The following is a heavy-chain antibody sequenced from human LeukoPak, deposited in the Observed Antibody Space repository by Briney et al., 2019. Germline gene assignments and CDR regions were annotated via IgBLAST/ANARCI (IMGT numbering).Heavy chain of an antibody. CDR3: ARDYGGPHYFDY. V-gene: IGHV3-21*01. D-gene: IGHD2-15*01. Sequence: GGSLRLSXAASGFTFSSHDMNWVRQAPGKELEWVSSITTATSSYIYYADSVKGRFTISRDDAKTSLYLQMDSLRAEDTAVYYCARDYGGPHYFDYWGQGTLVTVSS. CDR2: ITTATSSYI. J-gene: IGHJ4*02. CDR1: GFTFSSHD.